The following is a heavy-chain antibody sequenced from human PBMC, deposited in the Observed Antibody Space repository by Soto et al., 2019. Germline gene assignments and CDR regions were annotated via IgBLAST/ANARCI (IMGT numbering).Heavy chain of an antibody. J-gene: IGHJ5*02. V-gene: IGHV1-18*01. CDR3: ARGRTMVRGVPNWFDP. CDR2: ISAYNGNT. D-gene: IGHD3-10*01. CDR1: GYTFTSYS. Sequence: ASVKVSCKASGYTFTSYSISWVRQAPGQGLEWMGWISAYNGNTNYAQKLQGRVTITRDTSASTAYMELSSLRSEDTAVYYCARGRTMVRGVPNWFDPWGQGTLVTVSS.